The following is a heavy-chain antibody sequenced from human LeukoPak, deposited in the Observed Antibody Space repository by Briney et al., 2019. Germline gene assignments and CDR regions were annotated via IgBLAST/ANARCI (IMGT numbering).Heavy chain of an antibody. CDR2: IYTSGST. D-gene: IGHD5-18*01. CDR1: GGSITNYY. Sequence: SETLSFTCTVSGGSITNYYWSWIRQPAGKGLEWIGRIYTSGSTNYNPSLKSRVTMSVDTSKNQFSLKLSSVTAADTAVYYCASGTAMGGWYFDYWGQGTLVTVSS. CDR3: ASGTAMGGWYFDY. J-gene: IGHJ4*02. V-gene: IGHV4-4*07.